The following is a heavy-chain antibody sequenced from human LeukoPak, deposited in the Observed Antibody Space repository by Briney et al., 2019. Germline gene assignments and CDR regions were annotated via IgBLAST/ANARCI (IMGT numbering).Heavy chain of an antibody. CDR3: TTAFGGSEK. Sequence: SETLSLTCTVSGDSIRSFFWSWIRQPAGKGLEWIGRVYASGTTNCNPSLKSRVTMSVDTSKNQLSLKVTSVTAADTAVYYCTTAFGGSEKWGQGTLVTVSS. CDR1: GDSIRSFF. D-gene: IGHD2-15*01. CDR2: VYASGTT. V-gene: IGHV4-4*07. J-gene: IGHJ4*02.